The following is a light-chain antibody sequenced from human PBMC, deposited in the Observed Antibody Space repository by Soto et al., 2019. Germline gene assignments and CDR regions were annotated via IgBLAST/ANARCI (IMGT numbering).Light chain of an antibody. CDR2: DAS. Sequence: EIVLTQFPANLSLSPWGRATLSCRSSQSVSSYLAWYQQKPGQAPRLLIYDASNRATGIPPRFSGSGSGTDFTLTISSLEPEDFAVYYCQQRSNWPLITFGQGTRLEI. CDR3: QQRSNWPLIT. V-gene: IGKV3-11*01. CDR1: QSVSSY. J-gene: IGKJ5*01.